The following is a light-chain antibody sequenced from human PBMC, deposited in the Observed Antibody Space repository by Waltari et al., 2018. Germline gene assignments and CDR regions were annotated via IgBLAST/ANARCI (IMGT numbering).Light chain of an antibody. CDR3: QTGGHGTWV. V-gene: IGLV4-69*01. CDR1: SGHSTNV. Sequence: QLVLTQSPSASASLGASVKLTCTLDSGHSTNVIAWLQQQPEKGPRYLMKINSDGSHVKGDEIPDRFSGYGSGAERYLTISSLQSEDEADYYCQTGGHGTWVFGGGTKLTVL. CDR2: INSDGSH. J-gene: IGLJ3*02.